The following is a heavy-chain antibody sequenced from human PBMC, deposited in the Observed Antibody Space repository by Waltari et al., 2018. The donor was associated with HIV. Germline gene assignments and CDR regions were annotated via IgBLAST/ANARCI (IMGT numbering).Heavy chain of an antibody. D-gene: IGHD2-15*01. Sequence: QVQLQESGPGLVKPSETLSLTCAVSGGSITTYNWWTWVRQPPGKGLEWIGEMCHSGSTNYNSSLKSRVTISIDKSKNQFSLKLRSVTAADTAVYYCARVVSGDSGSSWFDPWGQGTLVTVSS. J-gene: IGHJ5*02. CDR1: GGSITTYNW. CDR3: ARVVSGDSGSSWFDP. V-gene: IGHV4-4*02. CDR2: MCHSGST.